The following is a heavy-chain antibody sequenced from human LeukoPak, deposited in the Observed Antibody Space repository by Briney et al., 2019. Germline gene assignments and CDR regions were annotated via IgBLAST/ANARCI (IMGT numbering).Heavy chain of an antibody. D-gene: IGHD3-9*01. CDR1: GGSFSGYY. CDR3: ARGNYDILTGYLY. V-gene: IGHV4-34*01. CDR2: INHSGST. J-gene: IGHJ4*02. Sequence: SETLSLTCAVYGGSFSGYYWSWIRQPPGKGLEWIGEINHSGSTNYNPSLKSRVTISVDTSKNQFSLKLSSVTAADTAVYYCARGNYDILTGYLYWGQGTLVTASS.